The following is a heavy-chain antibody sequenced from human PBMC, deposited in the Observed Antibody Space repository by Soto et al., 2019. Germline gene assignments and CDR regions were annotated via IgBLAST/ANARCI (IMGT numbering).Heavy chain of an antibody. V-gene: IGHV3-49*03. Sequence: PGGSLRLSCTASGFTFVDYAMSWFLQAPWKGLEWVGFIRSKAYGGTTEYAASVKGRFTISRDDSKSIAYLQMNSLKTEDTAVYYCTREWYNWNDAYYYGMDVWGQGTAVTVSS. CDR1: GFTFVDYA. CDR2: IRSKAYGGTT. D-gene: IGHD1-1*01. J-gene: IGHJ6*01. CDR3: TREWYNWNDAYYYGMDV.